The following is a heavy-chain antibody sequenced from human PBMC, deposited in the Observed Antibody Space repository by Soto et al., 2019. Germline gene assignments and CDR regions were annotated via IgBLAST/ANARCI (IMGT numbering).Heavy chain of an antibody. J-gene: IGHJ4*02. CDR2: ISAYNGNT. V-gene: IGHV1-18*01. Sequence: QVQLVQSGAEVKKPGASVKVSCKASGYTFTSYGISWVLQAPGQGLEWMGWISAYNGNTNYAQKLQGRVTMTAYNSTSTAYMELRSLRSDDTAVYYCARDWAAGGPFDCWGQGTLVTVSS. D-gene: IGHD6-13*01. CDR1: GYTFTSYG. CDR3: ARDWAAGGPFDC.